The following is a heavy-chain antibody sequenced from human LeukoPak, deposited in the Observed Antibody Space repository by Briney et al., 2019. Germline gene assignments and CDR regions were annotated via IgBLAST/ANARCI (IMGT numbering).Heavy chain of an antibody. Sequence: GRSLRLSCAVSEFTFSSYHMNWVRQAPRNGLEWVANIKQDGSEKYYVDSVKGRFTISRDNAKNSLYLQMNSLRAEDTAVYYCARGHYYYAKLFDYWGQGTLVTVSS. D-gene: IGHD3-10*01. J-gene: IGHJ4*02. CDR1: EFTFSSYH. V-gene: IGHV3-7*04. CDR3: ARGHYYYAKLFDY. CDR2: IKQDGSEK.